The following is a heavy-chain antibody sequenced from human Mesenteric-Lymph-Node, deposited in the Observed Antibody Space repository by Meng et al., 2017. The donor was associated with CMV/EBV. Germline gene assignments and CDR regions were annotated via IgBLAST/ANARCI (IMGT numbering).Heavy chain of an antibody. CDR1: GFTFSSYG. CDR2: IWYDGSNK. CDR3: ARDAGRHMDV. J-gene: IGHJ6*02. Sequence: GESLKISCAASGFTFSSYGMHWVRQAPGKGLEWVAVIWYDGSNKYYADSVKGRFTISRDDAKNTLFLQMNSLRADDTAVYYCARDAGRHMDVWGQGTTVTVSS. V-gene: IGHV3-33*01.